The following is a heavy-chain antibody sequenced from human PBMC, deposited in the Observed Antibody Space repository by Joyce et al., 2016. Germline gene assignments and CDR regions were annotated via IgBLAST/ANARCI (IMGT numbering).Heavy chain of an antibody. J-gene: IGHJ4*02. V-gene: IGHV6-1*01. CDR3: ARDRGTYGDSYTFDC. CDR1: GDSVSSNSAA. D-gene: IGHD4-17*01. Sequence: LTCAISGDSVSSNSAAWSWIRQSPSRGLEWLGRTFYRSKWYNDYAVSVKSRITINPDTSKNQFSLQLNSVTPEDTAMYYCARDRGTYGDSYTFDCWGQGTLVTVSS. CDR2: TFYRSKWYN.